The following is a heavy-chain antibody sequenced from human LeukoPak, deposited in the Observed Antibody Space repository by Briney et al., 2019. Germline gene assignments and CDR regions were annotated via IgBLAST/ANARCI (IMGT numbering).Heavy chain of an antibody. V-gene: IGHV3-21*01. J-gene: IGHJ4*02. D-gene: IGHD3-10*01. Sequence: GGSLRLSCAASGFTFSSYSMNWVRQAPGKGLEWVSSISSSSSYIYYADSVKGRFTISRDNAKNSLYLQMNSLRAEDTAVYYCARDLFGSGFDYWGQGTLVTVSS. CDR3: ARDLFGSGFDY. CDR1: GFTFSSYS. CDR2: ISSSSSYI.